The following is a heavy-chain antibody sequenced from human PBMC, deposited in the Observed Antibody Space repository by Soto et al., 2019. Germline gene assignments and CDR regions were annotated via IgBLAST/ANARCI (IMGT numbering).Heavy chain of an antibody. CDR2: ISSSSSKI. J-gene: IGHJ4*02. CDR3: ASDGGTTFDC. V-gene: IGHV3-21*01. D-gene: IGHD4-4*01. Sequence: PGGSLRLSGAASGFTFSSYTMNWVRQAPGKGLEWVSSISSSSSKIYYVDSVKGRFTISRDNAKNSLYLQMNSLRAEDTAVYYWASDGGTTFDCCGQGTLVTVCS. CDR1: GFTFSSYT.